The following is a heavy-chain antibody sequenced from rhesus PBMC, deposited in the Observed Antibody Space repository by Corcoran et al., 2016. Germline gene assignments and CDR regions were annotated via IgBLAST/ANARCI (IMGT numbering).Heavy chain of an antibody. J-gene: IGHJ4*01. CDR3: ARDGGSWGFDY. Sequence: QVQLQESGPGVVKPSETPSLTCAVPGGSLSARYRWSGFRQPPGKGLEWVGYIYGSSTSTNYNPSLKSRVTISKNTSKNQFSLKLSSMTAADTAVYYWARDGGSWGFDYWGQGVLVTVSS. CDR2: IYGSSTST. CDR1: GGSLSARYR. V-gene: IGHV4S10*01. D-gene: IGHD6-25*01.